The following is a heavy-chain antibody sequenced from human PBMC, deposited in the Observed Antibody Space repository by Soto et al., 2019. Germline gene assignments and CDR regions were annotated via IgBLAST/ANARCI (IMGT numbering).Heavy chain of an antibody. Sequence: SETLSLTCTVSGGSSSSYYWSWIRQPPGKGLEWIGYIYYSGSTNYNPSLKSRVTISVDTSKNQFSLKLSSVTAADTAVYYCARGASWFGPWGQGTLVTVSS. CDR3: ARGASWFGP. CDR2: IYYSGST. V-gene: IGHV4-59*01. CDR1: GGSSSSYY. J-gene: IGHJ5*02.